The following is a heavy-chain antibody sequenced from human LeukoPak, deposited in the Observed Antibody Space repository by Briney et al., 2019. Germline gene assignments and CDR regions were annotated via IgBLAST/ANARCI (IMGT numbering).Heavy chain of an antibody. CDR1: GFTFTPHA. CDR3: ARDPPMSGYALDV. CDR2: IWFDGSNK. D-gene: IGHD3-10*02. J-gene: IGHJ3*01. Sequence: HSGGSLRLSCAASGFTFTPHAMHWVRQAPGMGLEWVAFIWFDGSNKYYADSVKGRFTISKDNSENTLYLQMNSLRAEDTAVYYCARDPPMSGYALDVWGQGTTVTVSS. V-gene: IGHV3-33*01.